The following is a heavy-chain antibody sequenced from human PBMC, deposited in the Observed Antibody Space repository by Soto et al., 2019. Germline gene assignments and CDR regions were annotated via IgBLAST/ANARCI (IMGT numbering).Heavy chain of an antibody. CDR3: ARNRGGWFDP. D-gene: IGHD2-15*01. CDR2: LNHSGST. J-gene: IGHJ5*02. V-gene: IGHV4-34*01. Sequence: QVQLQQWGAGLLKPSETLSLTCAVYGGSFSGYYWSWIRQPPGKGLEWIGELNHSGSTNYNPSLKSRVTISVDTSKNQFSLKLSSVTAADTAVYYCARNRGGWFDPWGQGTLVTGSS. CDR1: GGSFSGYY.